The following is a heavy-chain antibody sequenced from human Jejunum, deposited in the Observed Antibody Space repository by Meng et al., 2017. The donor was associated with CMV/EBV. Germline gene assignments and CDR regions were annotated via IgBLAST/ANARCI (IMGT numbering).Heavy chain of an antibody. J-gene: IGHJ4*02. CDR1: GFSFSNFG. D-gene: IGHD6-6*01. V-gene: IGHV3-30*19. Sequence: GFSFSNFGMTWVRQAPGKGLEWVAVISYDGKIIDYADSVTGRFTISRDNSRNTLFLQMNSLRGDDTGVYYCGRGRVSYTNSSPQGYWGQGTLVTVSS. CDR3: GRGRVSYTNSSPQGY. CDR2: ISYDGKII.